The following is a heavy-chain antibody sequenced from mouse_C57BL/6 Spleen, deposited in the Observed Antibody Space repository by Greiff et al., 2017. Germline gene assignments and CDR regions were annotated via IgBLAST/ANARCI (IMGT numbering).Heavy chain of an antibody. Sequence: QVQLQQSGPELVKPGASVKISCKASGYAFSSSWMNWVKQRPGKGLEWIGRIYPGDGDTNYNGKFKGKATLTADKSSSTAYMQLSSLTSEDSAVYFCATGYYGSSYYFDYWGQGTTLTVSS. J-gene: IGHJ2*01. V-gene: IGHV1-82*01. D-gene: IGHD1-1*01. CDR2: IYPGDGDT. CDR3: ATGYYGSSYYFDY. CDR1: GYAFSSSW.